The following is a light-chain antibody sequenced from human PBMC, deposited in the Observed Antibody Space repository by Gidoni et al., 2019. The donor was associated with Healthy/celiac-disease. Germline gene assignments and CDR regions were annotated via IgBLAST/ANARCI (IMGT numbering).Light chain of an antibody. J-gene: IGLJ2*01. V-gene: IGLV2-14*01. CDR2: EVS. CDR1: SSDIGGYNY. Sequence: QSALTQPASVSGSPGQSITISCTGTSSDIGGYNYVSWYQQHPGKVPQLMVYEVSNRPSGVSDRFSGSKSGNTASLTSTGLQAEDEDDYYCSSYTTRSTVIFGGGTKLTVL. CDR3: SSYTTRSTVI.